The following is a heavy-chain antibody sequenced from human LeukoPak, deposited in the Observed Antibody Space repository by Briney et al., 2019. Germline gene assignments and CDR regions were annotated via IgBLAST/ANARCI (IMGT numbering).Heavy chain of an antibody. J-gene: IGHJ3*02. V-gene: IGHV3-7*01. CDR1: GFTFSSYW. CDR2: IKQDGSEK. CDR3: ARGRRMVIRLSAFDI. D-gene: IGHD2/OR15-2a*01. Sequence: PGGSLRLSCAASGFTFSSYWMSWVRQAPGKGLEWVANIKQDGSEKYYVDSVKGRFTISRDNAKNSLYLQMNSLRAEDTAAYYCARGRRMVIRLSAFDIWGQGTMVTVSS.